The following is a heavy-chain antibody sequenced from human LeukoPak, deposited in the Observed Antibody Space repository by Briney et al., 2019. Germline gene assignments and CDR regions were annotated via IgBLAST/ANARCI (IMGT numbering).Heavy chain of an antibody. CDR1: RYTFTGYY. J-gene: IGHJ4*02. CDR3: ARAGRIRFLEWSITQTIDY. D-gene: IGHD3-3*01. CDR2: INPNSGGT. V-gene: IGHV1-2*02. Sequence: ASVKVSCKASRYTFTGYYMHWVRQAPGQGLEWMGWINPNSGGTNYAQKFQGRVTMTRDTSISTAYMELSRLRSDDTAVYYCARAGRIRFLEWSITQTIDYWGQGTLVTVSS.